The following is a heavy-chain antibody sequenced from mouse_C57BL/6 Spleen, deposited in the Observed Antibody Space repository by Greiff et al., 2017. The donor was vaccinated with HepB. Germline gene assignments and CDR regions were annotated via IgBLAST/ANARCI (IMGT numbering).Heavy chain of an antibody. J-gene: IGHJ1*03. CDR1: GYSFTGYY. CDR2: INPSTGGT. Sequence: EVQVVESGPELVKPGASVKISCKASGYSFTGYYMNWVKQSPEKSLEWIGEINPSTGGTTYNQKFKAKATLTVDKFSSTAYMQLKSLTSEDSAVYYCARNYGSRAYFDVWGTGTTVTVSS. D-gene: IGHD1-1*01. CDR3: ARNYGSRAYFDV. V-gene: IGHV1-42*01.